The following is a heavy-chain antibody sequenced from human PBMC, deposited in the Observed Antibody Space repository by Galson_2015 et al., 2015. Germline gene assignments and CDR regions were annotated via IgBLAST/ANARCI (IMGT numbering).Heavy chain of an antibody. V-gene: IGHV3-30-3*01. CDR3: ARGSVVINYYFDY. Sequence: SLRLSCAASGFTFSSYAMHWVRQAPGKGLEWVAVISYDGSNKYYADSVKGRFTISRDNSKNTLYLQMNSLRAEDTAVYYCARGSVVINYYFDYWGQGTLVTVSS. CDR2: ISYDGSNK. J-gene: IGHJ4*02. D-gene: IGHD3-22*01. CDR1: GFTFSSYA.